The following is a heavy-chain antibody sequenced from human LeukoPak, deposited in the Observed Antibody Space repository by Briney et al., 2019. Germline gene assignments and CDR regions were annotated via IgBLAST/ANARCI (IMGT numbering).Heavy chain of an antibody. Sequence: GRSLRLSCAASEFTFSTYGMHWVRQAPGKGLEWVAVIWSDGSEKYYADSVKGRFTTSRDNSKNTLYLQMNSLRSEDTAVYHCARDISSGYLAADYWGQGTLVTVSS. CDR2: IWSDGSEK. CDR3: ARDISSGYLAADY. J-gene: IGHJ4*02. CDR1: EFTFSTYG. D-gene: IGHD3-22*01. V-gene: IGHV3-33*01.